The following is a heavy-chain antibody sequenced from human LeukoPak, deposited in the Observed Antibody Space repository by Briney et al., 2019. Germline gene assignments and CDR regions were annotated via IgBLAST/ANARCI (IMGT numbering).Heavy chain of an antibody. CDR2: ISYDGSNK. D-gene: IGHD2-21*02. CDR1: GFTYSSYG. J-gene: IGHJ4*02. V-gene: IGHV3-30*18. Sequence: GGSLRLSCAASGFTYSSYGMHWVRQAPGKGLEWAAVISYDGSNKYYADSVKGRFTISRDNSKNTLYLQMNSLRAEDTAVYYCAKVRPLVVVTASLDYWGQGTLVTVSS. CDR3: AKVRPLVVVTASLDY.